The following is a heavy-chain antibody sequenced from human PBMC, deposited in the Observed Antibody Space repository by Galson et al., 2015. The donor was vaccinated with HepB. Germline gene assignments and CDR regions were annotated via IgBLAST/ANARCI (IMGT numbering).Heavy chain of an antibody. Sequence: QSGAEVKKPGESLKISCTGSGYSFTSYWIGWVRQMPGKGLEWMGIIYPGDSDTTYSPSFQGQVTISADKSISTAYLQWSSLKASDTAMYYCARLGTSYGDYVPGGVYFDLWGRGTLVTVSS. CDR3: ARLGTSYGDYVPGGVYFDL. V-gene: IGHV5-51*01. CDR1: GYSFTSYW. J-gene: IGHJ2*01. CDR2: IYPGDSDT. D-gene: IGHD4-17*01.